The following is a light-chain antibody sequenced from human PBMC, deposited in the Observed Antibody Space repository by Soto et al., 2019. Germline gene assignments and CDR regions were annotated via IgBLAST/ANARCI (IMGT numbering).Light chain of an antibody. V-gene: IGKV3-15*01. CDR1: QSVSSK. CDR2: GAS. J-gene: IGKJ1*01. CDR3: QQRSNWPPEWT. Sequence: EIVMTQSPATLSVSPGEGATLSCRASQSVSSKLAWYQQKPGQAPRLLIYGASTRATGIPARFSGSGSGTEFTLIISSLEPEDFAVYYCQQRSNWPPEWTFGQGTKVEIK.